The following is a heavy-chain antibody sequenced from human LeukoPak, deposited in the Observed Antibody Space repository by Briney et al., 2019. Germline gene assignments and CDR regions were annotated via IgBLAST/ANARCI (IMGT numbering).Heavy chain of an antibody. V-gene: IGHV3-33*08. D-gene: IGHD6-6*01. J-gene: IGHJ6*03. CDR2: IWYGGSNK. CDR1: GFTFSSYG. CDR3: ARDLAAARHKPSYYYYYMDV. Sequence: GGSLRLSFAASGFTFSSYGMHWVRQAPGKGLEWVAVIWYGGSNKYYADSVKGRFTISRDNSKNTLYLQMNSLRAEDTAVYYCARDLAAARHKPSYYYYYMDVWGKGTTVTVSS.